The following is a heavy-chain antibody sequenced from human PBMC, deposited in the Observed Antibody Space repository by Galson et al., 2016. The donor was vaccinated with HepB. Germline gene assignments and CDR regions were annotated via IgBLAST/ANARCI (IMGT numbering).Heavy chain of an antibody. V-gene: IGHV3-23*01. CDR3: AKDVAAASYTPGNYCYHYYYGMDV. J-gene: IGHJ6*02. CDR1: GFTFSSYA. D-gene: IGHD3-16*02. Sequence: SLRLSCAASGFTFSSYAMNWVRQAPGKGLEWVSSISANGVGTYYADSVKGRFTISRDNSKNTLYLQMNSLRAEDTAVFYCAKDVAAASYTPGNYCYHYYYGMDVWGQGTTVTVSS. CDR2: ISANGVGT.